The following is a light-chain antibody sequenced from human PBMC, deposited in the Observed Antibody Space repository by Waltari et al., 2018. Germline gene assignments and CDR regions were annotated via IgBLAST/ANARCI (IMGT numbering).Light chain of an antibody. CDR1: SGSLASKY. CDR3: QSYDTNNRV. CDR2: EDK. Sequence: NFMLTQPHSVSGSPGETVTISCTRSSGSLASKYVQGYQQRPGSAPTTVIYEDKQRPFGVPDRFSGSIDSSSNSASLTISGLKTEDEAEYYCQSYDTNNRVFGGGTMLTVL. J-gene: IGLJ3*02. V-gene: IGLV6-57*04.